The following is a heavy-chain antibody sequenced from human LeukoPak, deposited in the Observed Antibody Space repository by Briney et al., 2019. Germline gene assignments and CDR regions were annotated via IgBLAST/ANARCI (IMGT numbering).Heavy chain of an antibody. J-gene: IGHJ6*03. CDR2: ISSSSTI. Sequence: GGSLRLSCAASGFTFSSYSMNWVRQAPGKGLEWVSYISSSSTIYYADSVKGRFTISRDNAKNSLYLQMNSLRAEDTAVYYCARDRILYDFWSGQFHHPYYMDVWGKGTTVTVSS. CDR1: GFTFSSYS. CDR3: ARDRILYDFWSGQFHHPYYMDV. V-gene: IGHV3-48*04. D-gene: IGHD3-3*01.